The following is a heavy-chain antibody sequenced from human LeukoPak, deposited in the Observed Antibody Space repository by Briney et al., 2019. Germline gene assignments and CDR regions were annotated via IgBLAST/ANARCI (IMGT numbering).Heavy chain of an antibody. CDR1: GYAFSGY. V-gene: IGHV1-2*02. Sequence: GASVRVSYKASGYAFSGYLHWVRQAPGQGLEWMGWISPNSGGTNYAQKSQGRVTMTRDTSISTAYMELSSLRFDDTATYYCARGVVSGLDPWGQGTLVTVSS. D-gene: IGHD2-2*01. CDR2: ISPNSGGT. J-gene: IGHJ5*02. CDR3: ARGVVSGLDP.